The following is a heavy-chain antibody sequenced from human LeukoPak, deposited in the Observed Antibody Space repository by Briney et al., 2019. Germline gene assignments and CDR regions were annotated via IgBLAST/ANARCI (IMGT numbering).Heavy chain of an antibody. Sequence: GGSLRLSCAASGFTFSSYAMSWVREAPARGLEWGSSLRGNGDTFYADSVKGRFTLSRDDSRNTVYLHLNNLRVEDTAIYYCAKARWVADADAVLWGRGTVVTVSS. D-gene: IGHD5-24*01. CDR1: GFTFSSYA. CDR3: AKARWVADADAVL. CDR2: LRGNGDT. J-gene: IGHJ4*02. V-gene: IGHV3-23*01.